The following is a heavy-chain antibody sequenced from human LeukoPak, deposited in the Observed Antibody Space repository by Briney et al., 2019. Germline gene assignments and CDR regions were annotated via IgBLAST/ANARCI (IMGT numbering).Heavy chain of an antibody. J-gene: IGHJ4*02. CDR1: GFTFRSYA. D-gene: IGHD4-17*01. Sequence: GVPRRLSCAASGFTFRSYAMNWVPQAPGKGLEWVSIISDSGATTYYADSVKGRFTISRDNSKNTLYLQINSLRAEDTALYYCAKGRVSTAILDSWGQGTLVTVSS. CDR2: ISDSGATT. CDR3: AKGRVSTAILDS. V-gene: IGHV3-23*01.